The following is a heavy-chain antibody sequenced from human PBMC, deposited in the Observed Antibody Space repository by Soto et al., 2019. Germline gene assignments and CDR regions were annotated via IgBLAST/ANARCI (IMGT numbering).Heavy chain of an antibody. CDR1: GFTFDNYG. CDR2: ISYDGSLN. Sequence: GGSLRLSCAASGFTFDNYGMHRVRQAPGKGLDWVAVISYDGSLNFYGGSVKGRFTISRDNSKNTLYLQMNSLRTADTAVYYCAKDQGLRSRDGYNPDYWGQGTLVTVSS. J-gene: IGHJ4*02. D-gene: IGHD2-2*01. V-gene: IGHV3-30*18. CDR3: AKDQGLRSRDGYNPDY.